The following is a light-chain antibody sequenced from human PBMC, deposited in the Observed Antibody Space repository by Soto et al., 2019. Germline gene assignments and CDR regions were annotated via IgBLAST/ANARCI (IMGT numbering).Light chain of an antibody. CDR3: QQYGSSPPVT. J-gene: IGKJ1*01. V-gene: IGKV3-20*01. CDR1: QSVSSN. CDR2: GAS. Sequence: EIVMTQSPATLSVSPGERATLSCRASQSVSSNLAWYQHKPGQSPRLLIYGASSRATGISDRFSGSGSGTDFTLTISRLEPEDFAVYYCQQYGSSPPVTFGQGTKVDI.